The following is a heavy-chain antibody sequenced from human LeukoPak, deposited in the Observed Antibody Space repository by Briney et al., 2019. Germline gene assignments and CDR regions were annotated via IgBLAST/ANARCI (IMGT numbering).Heavy chain of an antibody. D-gene: IGHD3-10*01. CDR2: IYYSGST. CDR1: GRSVSSGSYY. CDR3: ARSEWFGELVYYFDY. V-gene: IGHV4-61*01. Sequence: PSETLSLTCTVSGRSVSSGSYYSSWIRRPPGKGLEWIGYIYYSGSTNYTPSLKSRVTISVDTSKNQFSLKLSCVTAADTAVYYCARSEWFGELVYYFDYWGQGTLVTVSS. J-gene: IGHJ4*02.